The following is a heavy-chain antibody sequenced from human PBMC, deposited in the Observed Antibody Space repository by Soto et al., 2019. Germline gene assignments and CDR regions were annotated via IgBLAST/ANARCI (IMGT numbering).Heavy chain of an antibody. V-gene: IGHV1-18*01. CDR3: AMVDNYVTPTPQDV. CDR2: ISPYSGNT. D-gene: IGHD3-16*01. Sequence: QVQLVQSGDEVKKPGASVKVSCKASGYIFVNYGIAWVRQAPGQGLEWMGWISPYSGNTHYAGRVQGRLTMTTDTSTSTADMELGSLTSDDTAVYYCAMVDNYVTPTPQDVWGQGTTVTVSS. J-gene: IGHJ6*02. CDR1: GYIFVNYG.